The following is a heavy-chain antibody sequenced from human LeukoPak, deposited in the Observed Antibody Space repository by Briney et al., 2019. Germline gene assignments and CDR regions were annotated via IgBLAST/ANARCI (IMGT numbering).Heavy chain of an antibody. CDR3: AKGGDYYDSSAQYRDYYYYYGMDV. D-gene: IGHD3-22*01. Sequence: GGSLRLSCAASGFTVSSNYMSWVRQAPGKGLEWVSVIYSGGSTYYADSVKGRFTISRDNSKNTLYLQMNSLRAEDTAVYYCAKGGDYYDSSAQYRDYYYYYGMDVWGQGTTVTVSS. J-gene: IGHJ6*02. CDR2: IYSGGST. V-gene: IGHV3-66*01. CDR1: GFTVSSNY.